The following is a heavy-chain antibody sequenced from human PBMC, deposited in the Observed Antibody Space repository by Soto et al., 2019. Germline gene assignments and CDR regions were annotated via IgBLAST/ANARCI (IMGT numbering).Heavy chain of an antibody. CDR2: IYHSGST. CDR1: GGSISSGGYS. Sequence: SETLSLTCAVSGGSISSGGYSWSWIRQPPGKGLEWIGYIYHSGSTYYNPSLKSRVTISVDRSKNQFSLKLSSVTAADTAVYYCARGLGYCSGGSCYPGNWFDPWGQGTLVTV. D-gene: IGHD2-15*01. V-gene: IGHV4-30-2*01. J-gene: IGHJ5*02. CDR3: ARGLGYCSGGSCYPGNWFDP.